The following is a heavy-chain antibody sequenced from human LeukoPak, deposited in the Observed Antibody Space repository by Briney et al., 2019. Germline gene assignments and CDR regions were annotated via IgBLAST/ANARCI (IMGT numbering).Heavy chain of an antibody. D-gene: IGHD2-15*01. V-gene: IGHV1-3*01. CDR1: EYSFTSHW. CDR3: ARGSCSGGSCFQGIMDV. Sequence: GESLKISCKGFEYSFTSHWIGWVRQAPGQRLEWMGWINADKGNTKYPRKFPGRVTITRDTSASTAYMELSSLRSEDTAVYYCARGSCSGGSCFQGIMDVWGQGTTVIVSS. CDR2: INADKGNT. J-gene: IGHJ6*02.